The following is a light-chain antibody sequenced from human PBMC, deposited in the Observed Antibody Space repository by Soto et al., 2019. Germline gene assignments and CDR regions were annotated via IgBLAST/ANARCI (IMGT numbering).Light chain of an antibody. CDR1: QSVSSSY. CDR3: QQYNDWPT. Sequence: EIVLTQSPGTLSLSPGERATLSCRASQSVSSSYLAWYQQKPGQAPRLLIYGASGRATGIPDRFSGSGSGTDFTLTISSLQSEDFAVYYCQQYNDWPTFGQGTKV. J-gene: IGKJ1*01. CDR2: GAS. V-gene: IGKV3-20*01.